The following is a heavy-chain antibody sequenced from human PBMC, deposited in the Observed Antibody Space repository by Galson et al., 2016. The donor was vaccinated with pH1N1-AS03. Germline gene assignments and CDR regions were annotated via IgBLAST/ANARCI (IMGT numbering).Heavy chain of an antibody. CDR3: ARGGGSSLDY. V-gene: IGHV1-2*02. CDR1: GYTFSDYY. CDR2: INPSSGGT. Sequence: SVKASCKASGYTFSDYYMHWVRQAPGQELEWMGWINPSSGGTKYTQKFQGRVTMTRDTSISTAYMELSRRTSDDTAVYFCARGGGSSLDYWGQGTLVPVSS. D-gene: IGHD1-26*01. J-gene: IGHJ4*02.